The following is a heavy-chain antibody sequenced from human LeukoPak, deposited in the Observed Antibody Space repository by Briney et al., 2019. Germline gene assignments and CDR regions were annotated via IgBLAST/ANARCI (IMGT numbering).Heavy chain of an antibody. CDR3: AKVEDIVVVPAVSGFDP. J-gene: IGHJ5*02. Sequence: GGSLRLSCAASGFTFSSYAMSWVRQAPGKGLEWVSAISGSGGSTYYADSVKGRFTISRDNSKNTLYLQMNSLRAEDTAVYYCAKVEDIVVVPAVSGFDPWGQGTLVTVSS. CDR2: ISGSGGST. D-gene: IGHD2-2*01. CDR1: GFTFSSYA. V-gene: IGHV3-23*01.